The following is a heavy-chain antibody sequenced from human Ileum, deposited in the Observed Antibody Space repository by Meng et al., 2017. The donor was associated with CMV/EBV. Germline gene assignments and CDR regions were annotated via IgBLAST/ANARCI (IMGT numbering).Heavy chain of an antibody. D-gene: IGHD1-1*01. CDR3: ARELRGANWNHAYYYGMDV. CDR2: TYYRSKWYN. V-gene: IGHV6-1*01. J-gene: IGHJ6*02. CDR1: GDSVSSNSAA. Sequence: SQTLSLTCAISGDSVSSNSAAWNWIRQSPSRGLEWLGRTYYRSKWYNDYAVSVKSRITINPDTSKNQFSLQLNSVTPEDTAVYYCARELRGANWNHAYYYGMDVWGQGTTVTVSS.